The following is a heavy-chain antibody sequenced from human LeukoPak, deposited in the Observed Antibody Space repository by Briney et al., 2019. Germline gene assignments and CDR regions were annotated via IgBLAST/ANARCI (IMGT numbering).Heavy chain of an antibody. CDR3: ARDRINMMVLGHDSGLDC. V-gene: IGHV3-30*03. J-gene: IGHJ4*02. Sequence: GGSLRLSCVGSGFSLSEYGIHWVRQAPGKGLEWVAVVSYDGSHKYYADSVKGQFTISRDASGDTVSLHMNSLRVEDTAVYYCARDRINMMVLGHDSGLDCWGQGTPVTVSS. CDR1: GFSLSEYG. D-gene: IGHD3-10*01. CDR2: VSYDGSHK.